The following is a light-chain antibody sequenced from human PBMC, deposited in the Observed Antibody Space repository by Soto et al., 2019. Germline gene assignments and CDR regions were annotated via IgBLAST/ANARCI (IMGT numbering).Light chain of an antibody. Sequence: EIVLTQSPGTLSLSPGERATLSCRASQSVSSSYLAWYQQKPGQAPRLLIYGASSRATGIPDRFSGSGSGTDFTLTISRLEPEDFGVYYCEPFGTSPWTFAQGPRVAIK. CDR2: GAS. CDR1: QSVSSSY. CDR3: EPFGTSPWT. J-gene: IGKJ1*01. V-gene: IGKV3-20*01.